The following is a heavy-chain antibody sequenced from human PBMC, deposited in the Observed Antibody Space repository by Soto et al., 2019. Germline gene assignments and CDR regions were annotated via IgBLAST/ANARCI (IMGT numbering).Heavy chain of an antibody. J-gene: IGHJ1*01. CDR3: ARVDYYDSSGYSAIAEYFQH. CDR2: IIPILGIA. D-gene: IGHD3-22*01. CDR1: GGTFSSYT. Sequence: QVQLVQSGAEVKKPGSSVKVSCKASGGTFSSYTISWVRQAPGQGLEWMGRIIPILGIANYAQKFQGRVTNTTDKSTGKAYMEMSSLRCEDTAVYYCARVDYYDSSGYSAIAEYFQHWGQGTLVTVSS. V-gene: IGHV1-69*02.